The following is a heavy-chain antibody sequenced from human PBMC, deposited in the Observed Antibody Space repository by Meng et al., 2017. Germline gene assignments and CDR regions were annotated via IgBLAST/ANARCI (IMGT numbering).Heavy chain of an antibody. D-gene: IGHD3-3*01. CDR2: ISSSGSTI. CDR1: GFTFSSYE. V-gene: IGHV3-48*03. CDR3: ARVGYDFWSGSLWKVQVSPTRYGMDV. Sequence: GESLKTSCAASGFTFSSYEMNWVRQAPGKGLEWVSYISSSGSTIYYADSVKGRFNISRDNAKNSLYLQMNRLRAEDTAVYYCARVGYDFWSGSLWKVQVSPTRYGMDVWGQGTTVTVSS. J-gene: IGHJ6*02.